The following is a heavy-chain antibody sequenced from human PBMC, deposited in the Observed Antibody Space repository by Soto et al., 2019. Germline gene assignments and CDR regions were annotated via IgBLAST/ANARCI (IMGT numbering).Heavy chain of an antibody. V-gene: IGHV1-69*02. CDR1: GGTFSSYT. Sequence: SVKVSCKASGGTFSSYTISWVRQAPGQGLEWMGRIIPILGIANYAQKFQGRVTITADKSTSTAYMELSSLRSEDTAVYYCARGEDPIAARDYYYYMDVWGKGTTVTVSS. D-gene: IGHD6-6*01. CDR3: ARGEDPIAARDYYYYMDV. J-gene: IGHJ6*03. CDR2: IIPILGIA.